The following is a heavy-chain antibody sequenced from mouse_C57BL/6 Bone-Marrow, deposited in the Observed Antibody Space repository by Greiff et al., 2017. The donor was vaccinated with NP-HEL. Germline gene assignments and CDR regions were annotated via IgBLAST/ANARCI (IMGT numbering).Heavy chain of an antibody. CDR3: TTGGSSPYAMDY. CDR1: GFNFKDDY. V-gene: IGHV14-4*01. D-gene: IGHD1-1*01. CDR2: IDPESGDT. J-gene: IGHJ4*01. Sequence: EVQLQQSGAELVRPGASVKLSCTVSGFNFKDDYMHWVKQRPEQGLEWIGWIDPESGDTEYASQFPGKATITADTSSNTAYLKLSSLTSEDTAVYYCTTGGSSPYAMDYGGQGTSVTVSS.